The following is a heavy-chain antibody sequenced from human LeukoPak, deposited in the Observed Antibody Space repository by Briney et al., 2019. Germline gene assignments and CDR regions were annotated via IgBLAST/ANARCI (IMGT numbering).Heavy chain of an antibody. V-gene: IGHV3-23*01. J-gene: IGHJ6*02. CDR2: ISSTADST. CDR1: GFTFSSYV. Sequence: GGSLRLSCAASGFTFSSYVMTWVRQAPGKGLEWVSTISSTADSTYYADSVKGRFTISRDNSKTTLYVQMNRLRAEDTAVYYCARAKWGVYGMDVWGQGTTVTVSS. CDR3: ARAKWGVYGMDV. D-gene: IGHD3-16*01.